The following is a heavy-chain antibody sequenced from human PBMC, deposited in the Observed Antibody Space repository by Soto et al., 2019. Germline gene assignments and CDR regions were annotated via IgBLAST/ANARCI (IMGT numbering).Heavy chain of an antibody. CDR3: GRTRHLELRPYDY. D-gene: IGHD1-7*01. J-gene: IGHJ4*02. CDR1: GFTFSSYS. Sequence: GGSLRLSCAASGFTFSSYSMNWVRQAPGKGLEWVSSISSSSSYIYYADSVKGRFTISRDNAKNSLYLQMNSLRAEDTAVYYWGRTRHLELRPYDYWGQGTLVTVSS. V-gene: IGHV3-21*01. CDR2: ISSSSSYI.